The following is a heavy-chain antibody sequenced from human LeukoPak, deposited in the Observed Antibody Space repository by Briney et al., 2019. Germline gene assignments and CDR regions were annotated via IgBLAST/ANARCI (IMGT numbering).Heavy chain of an antibody. D-gene: IGHD6-13*01. V-gene: IGHV4-59*08. CDR2: IYYSGST. CDR3: ASDSTWYVRYFDY. J-gene: IGHJ4*02. CDR1: GGSISSYY. Sequence: SETLSLTCTVSGGSISSYYWSWIRQPPGKGLEWIGYIYYSGSTNYNPSLKSRVTISVDTSKNQFSLKLSSVTAADTAVYYCASDSTWYVRYFDYWGQGTLVTVSS.